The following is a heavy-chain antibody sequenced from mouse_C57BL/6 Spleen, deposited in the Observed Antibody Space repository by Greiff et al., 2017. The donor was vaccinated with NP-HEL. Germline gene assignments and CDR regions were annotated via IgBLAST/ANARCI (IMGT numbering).Heavy chain of an antibody. J-gene: IGHJ3*01. V-gene: IGHV14-4*01. CDR1: GFNIKDAY. Sequence: EVKLVESGAELVRPGASVKLSCTASGFNIKDAYMPWVKQRPEQGLEWIGWIDPENGDTEYASKFQGKATITADTSSNTAYLQLSSLTSEDTAVYDCTTPLYYGRAPFAYWGQGTLVTVSA. CDR3: TTPLYYGRAPFAY. D-gene: IGHD1-1*01. CDR2: IDPENGDT.